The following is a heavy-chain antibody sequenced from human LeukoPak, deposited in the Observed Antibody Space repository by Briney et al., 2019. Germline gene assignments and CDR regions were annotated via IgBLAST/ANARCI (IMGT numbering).Heavy chain of an antibody. J-gene: IGHJ4*02. CDR3: ARINSSGWSRPGGVDY. Sequence: PGGSLRLSCAASGFTFSSYWMSWVRQAPGKGLEWVANIKQDGSEKYYVDSVKGRFTISRDNAKNSLYLRMNSLRAEDTAVYYCARINSSGWSRPGGVDYWGQGTLVTVSS. CDR2: IKQDGSEK. CDR1: GFTFSSYW. V-gene: IGHV3-7*03. D-gene: IGHD6-19*01.